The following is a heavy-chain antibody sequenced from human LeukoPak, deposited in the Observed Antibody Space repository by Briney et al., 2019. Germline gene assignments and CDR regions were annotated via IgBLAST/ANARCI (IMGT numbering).Heavy chain of an antibody. Sequence: ASVTVSCKASGYTFTSYYMHWVRQAPGQGLEWMGIINPSGGSTSYAQKFQGRVTMTRDTSTSTVYMELSSLRSEDTAVYYCARDENERLAEGYHFDYWGQGTLVTVSS. CDR1: GYTFTSYY. D-gene: IGHD3-16*02. CDR2: INPSGGST. CDR3: ARDENERLAEGYHFDY. J-gene: IGHJ4*02. V-gene: IGHV1-46*01.